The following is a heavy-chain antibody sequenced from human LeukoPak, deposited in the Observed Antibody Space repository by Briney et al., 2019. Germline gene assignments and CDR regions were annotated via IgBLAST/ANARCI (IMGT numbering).Heavy chain of an antibody. Sequence: ASVKVSCKASGYTLTSYGISWVRQAPGQGLEWMGWISAYNGNTNYAQKLQGRVTMTTDTSTSTAYMELRSLRSDDTAVYYCARDYRVVPAAMPENYYYYGMDVWGQGTTVTVSS. V-gene: IGHV1-18*01. CDR1: GYTLTSYG. J-gene: IGHJ6*02. D-gene: IGHD2-2*01. CDR2: ISAYNGNT. CDR3: ARDYRVVPAAMPENYYYYGMDV.